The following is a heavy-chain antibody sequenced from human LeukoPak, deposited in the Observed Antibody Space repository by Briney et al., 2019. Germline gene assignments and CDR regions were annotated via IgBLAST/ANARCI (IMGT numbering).Heavy chain of an antibody. V-gene: IGHV4-34*01. CDR3: ARGQSRRITIFGVATRYAFDI. CDR2: XNHSXST. Sequence: GGSFSXXXXSXIRXPPGXXLXWXGEXNHSXSTNYNPSLKSRVKISVDTSKNEFSQKQRDVDAGEEGVYYCARGQSRRITIFGVATRYAFDIWGQGTMVTVSS. D-gene: IGHD3-3*01. J-gene: IGHJ3*02. CDR1: GGSFSXXX.